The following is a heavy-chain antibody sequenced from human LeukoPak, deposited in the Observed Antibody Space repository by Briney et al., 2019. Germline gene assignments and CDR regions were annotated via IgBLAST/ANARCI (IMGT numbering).Heavy chain of an antibody. CDR2: ISAYNGNT. CDR3: ARATHSSGSLGY. CDR1: GYTFTSYG. D-gene: IGHD6-19*01. Sequence: VASVKVSCKASGYTFTSYGISWVRQAPGQGLEWMGGISAYNGNTNYAQKLQGRVTMTTDTSTSTAYMELRSLRSADTAVYYRARATHSSGSLGYWGQGTLVTVSS. V-gene: IGHV1-18*04. J-gene: IGHJ4*02.